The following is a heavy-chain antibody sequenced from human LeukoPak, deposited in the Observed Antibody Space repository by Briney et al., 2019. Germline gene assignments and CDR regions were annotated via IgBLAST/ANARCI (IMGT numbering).Heavy chain of an antibody. Sequence: GESLKISCKGSGYSFTSYWIGWVRQMPGKGLEWMGIIYPGDSDTRYSPSFQGQVTISADKSISTAYLQWSSLKASVTAMYYCARRDYDILTGYEGPFDYWGQGTLVTVSS. CDR1: GYSFTSYW. D-gene: IGHD3-9*01. V-gene: IGHV5-51*01. J-gene: IGHJ4*02. CDR3: ARRDYDILTGYEGPFDY. CDR2: IYPGDSDT.